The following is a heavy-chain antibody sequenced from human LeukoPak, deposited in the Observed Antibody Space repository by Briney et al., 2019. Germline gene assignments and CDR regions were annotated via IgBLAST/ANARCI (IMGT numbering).Heavy chain of an antibody. CDR2: IRHDETNE. D-gene: IGHD6-6*01. Sequence: GGSLRLSCAVSGFSFSSYAMHWVRQAPGKGLEWVAVIRHDETNEYYADSVQGRFTISRDTSKNALYLQMNSLRAEDTAVYYCAKEYTPSSPLGELDSWGQGTLVTVSS. CDR3: AKEYTPSSPLGELDS. J-gene: IGHJ4*02. CDR1: GFSFSSYA. V-gene: IGHV3-30*02.